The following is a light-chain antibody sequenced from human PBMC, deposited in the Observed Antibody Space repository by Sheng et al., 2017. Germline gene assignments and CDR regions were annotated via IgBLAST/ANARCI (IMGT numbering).Light chain of an antibody. CDR2: EAS. CDR3: QHYGGSPRT. V-gene: IGKV3-20*01. J-gene: IGKJ1*01. Sequence: IVLTQSPGTLSLSPGERASLSCRASQSVNSDSLAWYQHRPGQAPRLLIFEASSRAVGVPDRFRGGGSGTDFTLTINRLEPEDFAVYYCQHYGGSPRTFGQGTRVEIK. CDR1: QSVNSDS.